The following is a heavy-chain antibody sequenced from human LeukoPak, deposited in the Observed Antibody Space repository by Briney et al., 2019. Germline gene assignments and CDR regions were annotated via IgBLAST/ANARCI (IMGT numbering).Heavy chain of an antibody. CDR1: GGSISSGGYY. D-gene: IGHD4-17*01. CDR3: ARQRPDYGDYVFGY. CDR2: IYYSGST. V-gene: IGHV4-31*03. J-gene: IGHJ4*02. Sequence: PSETLSLTCTVSGGSISSGGYYWSWIRQHPGKGLEWIGYIYYSGSTYYNPSLKSRVTISVDTSKNQFSLKLSSVTAADTAVYYCARQRPDYGDYVFGYWGQGTLITVSS.